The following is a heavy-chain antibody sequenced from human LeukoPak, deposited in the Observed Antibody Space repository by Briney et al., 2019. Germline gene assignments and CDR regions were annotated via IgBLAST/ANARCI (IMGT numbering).Heavy chain of an antibody. J-gene: IGHJ6*02. D-gene: IGHD4-17*01. CDR3: ARALGRGVTTTLPYYYYGMDV. V-gene: IGHV4-30-4*01. CDR1: GGSISSGDYY. CDR2: IYYSGST. Sequence: SETLSLTCTVSGGSISSGDYYWSWIRQPPGKGLEWIGYIYYSGSTYYNPSLKSRVTISVDTSKNQFSLKLSSVTAADTAVHYCARALGRGVTTTLPYYYYGMDVWGQGTTVTVSS.